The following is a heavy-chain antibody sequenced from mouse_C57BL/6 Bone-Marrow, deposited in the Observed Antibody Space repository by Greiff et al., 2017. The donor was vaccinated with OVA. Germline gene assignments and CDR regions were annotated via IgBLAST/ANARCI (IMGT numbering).Heavy chain of an antibody. CDR2: ISYDGSN. CDR1: GYSITSGYY. D-gene: IGHD1-1*01. CDR3: ASPFYYGSSYPFAY. J-gene: IGHJ3*01. Sequence: EVQRVESGPGLVKPSQSLSLTCSVTGYSITSGYYWNWIRQFPGNKLEWMGYISYDGSNNYNPSLKNRISITRDTSKNQFFLKLNSVTTEDTATYYCASPFYYGSSYPFAYWGQGTLVTVSA. V-gene: IGHV3-6*01.